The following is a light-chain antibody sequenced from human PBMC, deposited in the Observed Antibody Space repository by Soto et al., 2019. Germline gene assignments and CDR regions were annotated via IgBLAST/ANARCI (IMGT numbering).Light chain of an antibody. J-gene: IGKJ2*01. CDR2: QVS. CDR1: QSLVHGDGNTY. CDR3: MKGTYWPLYT. Sequence: DVVMTQSPLSLPVTLGQPASISCRSSQSLVHGDGNTYLNWFQQRPGQSPRRLIYQVSNRDSGVPERFSGSGSGTDFTLKISRVEAEDVGVYYCMKGTYWPLYTFGQGTKLEIK. V-gene: IGKV2-30*02.